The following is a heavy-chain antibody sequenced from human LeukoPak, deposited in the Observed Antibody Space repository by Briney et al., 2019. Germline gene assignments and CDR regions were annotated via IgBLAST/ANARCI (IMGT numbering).Heavy chain of an antibody. CDR1: GFTFSNYA. CDR2: ITDSGGDT. J-gene: IGHJ4*02. CDR3: AKGSSASRPYYFDY. D-gene: IGHD2-2*01. V-gene: IGHV3-23*01. Sequence: GGSLRLSCTASGFTFSNYAMSWVRQAPGTGLEWFSAITDSGGDTYYSDSVKGRFIISRDNSKNALYLHMNSLRAEDTAVYHCAKGSSASRPYYFDYWGQGTLVTVSS.